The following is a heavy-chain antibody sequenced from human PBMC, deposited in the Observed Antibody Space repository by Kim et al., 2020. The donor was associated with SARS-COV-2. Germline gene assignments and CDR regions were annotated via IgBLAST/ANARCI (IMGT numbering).Heavy chain of an antibody. J-gene: IGHJ3*01. CDR3: ARHVRLGRSSSWSDASAF. D-gene: IGHD6-13*01. V-gene: IGHV5-51*01. CDR1: GYVFSDYR. CDR2: VYPGASTT. Sequence: GESLKISCQASGYVFSDYRIAWVRQVPGKGLEWMGVVYPGASTTTYSPFFQGQGTISTDVSTTAAYLQWSSLKASDNATYYCARHVRLGRSSSWSDASAF.